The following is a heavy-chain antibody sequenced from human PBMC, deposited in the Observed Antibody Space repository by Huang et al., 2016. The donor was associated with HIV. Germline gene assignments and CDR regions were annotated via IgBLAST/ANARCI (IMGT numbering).Heavy chain of an antibody. J-gene: IGHJ6*02. CDR1: TFRFGAYW. CDR3: ATKTAAMDI. D-gene: IGHD1-7*01. CDR2: IKQDESEK. Sequence: VESGGRLVQPGGSIRLSCVGSTFRFGAYWMSWVRKSQGKGVEWVAKIKQDESEKYYVDSVKGRFNISRDNAKKVLFLEMNNVRVEDTATYYCATKTAAMDIWGQGTTVTVS. V-gene: IGHV3-7*01.